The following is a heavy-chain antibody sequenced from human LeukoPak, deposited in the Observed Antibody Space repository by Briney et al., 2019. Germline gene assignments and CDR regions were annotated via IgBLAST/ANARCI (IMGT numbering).Heavy chain of an antibody. CDR2: IYPGDSDT. D-gene: IGHD2-21*02. CDR3: ARLDAYCGGDCYSRGSDY. Sequence: GEFLQISCKGSGYSFTSYWIGWVRQMPGKGLEWMGIIYPGDSDTRYSPSFQGQVTISADKSISTAYLQWSSLKASDTAMYYCARLDAYCGGDCYSRGSDYWGQGTLVTVSS. V-gene: IGHV5-51*01. J-gene: IGHJ4*02. CDR1: GYSFTSYW.